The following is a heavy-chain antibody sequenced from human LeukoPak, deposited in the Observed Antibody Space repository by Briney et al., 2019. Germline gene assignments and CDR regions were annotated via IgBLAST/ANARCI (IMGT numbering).Heavy chain of an antibody. V-gene: IGHV3-23*01. CDR2: ISGSAGST. J-gene: IGHJ4*02. Sequence: GGFPRLSCAASGFTFSSYAMSWVRQAPGKGLEWVSGISGSAGSTYYADSVKGRFTNTRDNSKNTLYLQMNSLRAEDTAVYYCAKDLRSSNYYYFDYWGQGTLVTVSS. CDR1: GFTFSSYA. CDR3: AKDLRSSNYYYFDY. D-gene: IGHD6-13*01.